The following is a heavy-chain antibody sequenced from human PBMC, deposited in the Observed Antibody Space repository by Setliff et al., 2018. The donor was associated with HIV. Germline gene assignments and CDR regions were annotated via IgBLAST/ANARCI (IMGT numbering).Heavy chain of an antibody. D-gene: IGHD1-1*01. CDR1: GFNVNNKY. CDR2: IYAAGST. J-gene: IGHJ4*02. CDR3: ARGRPTGYFDC. Sequence: PGGSLRLSCAASGFNVNNKYMSWVRQAPGKGLEWVSVIYAAGSTYYADSVKGRFTISRHNSKNTLYLQLNSLRAEDTAVYYCARGRPTGYFDCWGQGTLVTVSS. V-gene: IGHV3-53*04.